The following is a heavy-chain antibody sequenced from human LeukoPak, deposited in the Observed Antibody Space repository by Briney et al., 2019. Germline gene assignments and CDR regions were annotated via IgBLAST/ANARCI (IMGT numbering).Heavy chain of an antibody. J-gene: IGHJ1*01. CDR2: IXSSSSYI. CDR3: ARPLEGYCSSTSCSTQYFQH. D-gene: IGHD2-2*01. CDR1: GFTVSSNY. V-gene: IGHV3-21*01. Sequence: GGXXXLSCAASGFTVSSNYMSWVRQAPGXXXXXVSXIXSSSSYIYYADSVKGRFTISRDNAKNSLYLQMNSLRAEDTAVYYCARPLEGYCSSTSCSTQYFQHWGQGTLVTVSS.